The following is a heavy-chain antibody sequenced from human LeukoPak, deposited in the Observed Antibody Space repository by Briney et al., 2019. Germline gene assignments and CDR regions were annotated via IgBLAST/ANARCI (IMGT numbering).Heavy chain of an antibody. CDR3: ARSNWYEYFDN. CDR1: GGSIGSYY. Sequence: SETLSLTCTVSGGSIGSYYWSWIRQPPGKGLEWIGYVYTSGSTNYNPSFKSRVTISADTSKTQFSLRLTSVTAADTALYYCARSNWYEYFDNWGQGTLVTVSS. V-gene: IGHV4-4*09. CDR2: VYTSGST. D-gene: IGHD1-20*01. J-gene: IGHJ4*02.